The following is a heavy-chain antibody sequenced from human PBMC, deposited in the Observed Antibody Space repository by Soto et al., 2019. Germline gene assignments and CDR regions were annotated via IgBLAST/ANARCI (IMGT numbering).Heavy chain of an antibody. CDR3: ARALGPGSGWYKIVGAFDI. D-gene: IGHD6-19*01. V-gene: IGHV3-48*02. CDR2: ISSSSSTI. CDR1: GFTFSSYS. Sequence: GSLRLSCAASGFTFSSYSMNWVRQAPGKGLEWVSYISSSSSTIYYADSVKGRFTISRDNAKNSLYLQMNSLRDEDTAVYYCARALGPGSGWYKIVGAFDIWGQGTMVTVSS. J-gene: IGHJ3*02.